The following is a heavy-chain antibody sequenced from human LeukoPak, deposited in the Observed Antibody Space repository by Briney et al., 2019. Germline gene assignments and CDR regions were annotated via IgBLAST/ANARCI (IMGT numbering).Heavy chain of an antibody. Sequence: PSETLSLTCTVSGASVGSAGYHWSWIRQPPGGGLEWIGYIYYISNTNYNPSLKSRVTMSVDPSKNQFSLKLNSVTAADTVVYYCARTQSQSGSYRYYFGYWGQGTLVTVSS. V-gene: IGHV4-61*08. D-gene: IGHD1-26*01. CDR1: GASVGSAGYH. CDR3: ARTQSQSGSYRYYFGY. CDR2: IYYISNT. J-gene: IGHJ4*02.